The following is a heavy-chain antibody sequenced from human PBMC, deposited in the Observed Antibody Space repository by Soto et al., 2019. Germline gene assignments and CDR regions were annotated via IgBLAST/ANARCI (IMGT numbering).Heavy chain of an antibody. CDR3: ARGPVIFGVVTNYYYGMGV. J-gene: IGHJ6*02. V-gene: IGHV3-30-3*01. D-gene: IGHD3-3*01. CDR2: ISYDGSNK. Sequence: GGSLTLSCAVSGFTFSNSALHWVRQAPGTXLEWVGLISYDGSNKYYADSVKGQFTISRDSSKNTLYLQMNSMRAADTAVYYCARGPVIFGVVTNYYYGMGVWGQGTTVTVSS. CDR1: GFTFSNSA.